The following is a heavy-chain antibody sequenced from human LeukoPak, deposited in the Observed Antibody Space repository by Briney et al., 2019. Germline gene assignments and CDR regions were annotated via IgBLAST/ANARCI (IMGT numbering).Heavy chain of an antibody. CDR1: GFTFSSYG. J-gene: IGHJ4*02. V-gene: IGHV3-30*02. D-gene: IGHD3-3*01. Sequence: GGSLRLSRAASGFTFSSYGMHWVRQAPGKGLEWVAFIRYDGSNKYYADSVKGRFTISRDNSKNTLYLQMNSLRAEDTAVYYCAKDLYDFWSGYCTGGFDYWGQGTLVTVSS. CDR3: AKDLYDFWSGYCTGGFDY. CDR2: IRYDGSNK.